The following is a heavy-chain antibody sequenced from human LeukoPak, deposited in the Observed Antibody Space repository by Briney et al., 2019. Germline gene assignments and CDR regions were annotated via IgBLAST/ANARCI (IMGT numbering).Heavy chain of an antibody. V-gene: IGHV3-66*01. CDR1: GFTFSSYG. J-gene: IGHJ4*02. CDR3: ARDDGYAAGFVY. CDR2: IYSGGST. D-gene: IGHD5-12*01. Sequence: PGGSLRLSRAASGFTFSSYGMHWVRQAPGKGLEWVSVIYSGGSTYYADSVKGRFTISRDNSKNTLYLQMNSLRAEDTAVYYCARDDGYAAGFVYWGQGTLVTVSS.